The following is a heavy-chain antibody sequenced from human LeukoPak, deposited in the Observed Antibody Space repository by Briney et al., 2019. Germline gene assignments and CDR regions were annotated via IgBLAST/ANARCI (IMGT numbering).Heavy chain of an antibody. CDR2: IDPSDSYT. D-gene: IGHD3-22*01. Sequence: GESLRISSKGSGYSFTSYWISWVRQMPGKGLEWMGRIDPSDSYTNYSPSFQGHVTISADKSISTAYLQWSSLKASDTAMYYCARRAYDSSLALDYWGQGTLVTVSS. CDR3: ARRAYDSSLALDY. V-gene: IGHV5-10-1*01. J-gene: IGHJ4*02. CDR1: GYSFTSYW.